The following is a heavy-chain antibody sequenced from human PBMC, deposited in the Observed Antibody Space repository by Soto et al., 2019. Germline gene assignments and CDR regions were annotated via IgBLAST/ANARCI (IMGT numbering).Heavy chain of an antibody. D-gene: IGHD6-19*01. V-gene: IGHV4-59*01. CDR1: GGSISSYY. J-gene: IGHJ6*03. CDR2: IYYSGST. CDR3: ARGTTVAVYYYYYYMDV. Sequence: SETLSLTCTVSGGSISSYYWSWIRQPPGKGLEWIGYIYYSGSTNYNPSLKSRVTISVDTSKNQFSLKLSSVTAADTAVYYCARGTTVAVYYYYYYMDVWGKGTTVT.